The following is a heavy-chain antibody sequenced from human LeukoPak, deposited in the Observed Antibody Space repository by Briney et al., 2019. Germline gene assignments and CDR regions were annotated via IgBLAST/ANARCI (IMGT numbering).Heavy chain of an antibody. CDR2: IIPILGIA. V-gene: IGHV1-69*04. Sequence: ASVKVSCKASGYNFLTYGITWVRQAPGQGLEWMGRIIPILGIANYAQKFQGRVTITADKSTSTAYMELSSLRSEDTAVYYCARDRPTETFDYWGQGTLVTVSS. CDR3: ARDRPTETFDY. CDR1: GYNFLTYG. J-gene: IGHJ4*02. D-gene: IGHD4-17*01.